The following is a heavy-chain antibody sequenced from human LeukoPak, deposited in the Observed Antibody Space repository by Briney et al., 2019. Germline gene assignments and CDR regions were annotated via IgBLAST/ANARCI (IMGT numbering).Heavy chain of an antibody. J-gene: IGHJ3*02. Sequence: ASVKVSCKASGYTFTGYYMHWVRQAPGQGLEWMGWINPNSGGTKYSQKFQDKFTITRDTSASTAYMELSSLRSEDAALYYCARDHGSSKEDDAVDIWGQGTMVTVSS. D-gene: IGHD6-13*01. CDR1: GYTFTGYY. CDR2: INPNSGGT. V-gene: IGHV1-2*02. CDR3: ARDHGSSKEDDAVDI.